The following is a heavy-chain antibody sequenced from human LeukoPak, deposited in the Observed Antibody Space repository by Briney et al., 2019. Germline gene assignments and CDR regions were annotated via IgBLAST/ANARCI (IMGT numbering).Heavy chain of an antibody. CDR1: XNX. V-gene: IGHV3-53*01. CDR2: IYSGGST. Sequence: XNXXSXVRQAPGXGLEWVSVIYSGGSTYYADPVKGRFTISRDNSKNTLYLQMNSLRAEDTAVYYCGXXLXXXXSPFWGXGXLVTVSS. J-gene: IGHJ4*02. CDR3: GXXLXXXXSPF.